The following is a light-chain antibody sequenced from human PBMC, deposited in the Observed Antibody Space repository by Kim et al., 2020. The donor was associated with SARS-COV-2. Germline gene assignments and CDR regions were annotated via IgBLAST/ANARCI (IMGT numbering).Light chain of an antibody. Sequence: SILSASRGDRVTITCRASQRISSSLAWYQQRPGKAPKLLISKASSLQSGVPSRFSGSGSGTEFTLTISSLQPDDFGTYYCQQYDNYFGQGTKLEI. CDR2: KAS. V-gene: IGKV1-5*03. CDR1: QRISSS. CDR3: QQYDNY. J-gene: IGKJ2*01.